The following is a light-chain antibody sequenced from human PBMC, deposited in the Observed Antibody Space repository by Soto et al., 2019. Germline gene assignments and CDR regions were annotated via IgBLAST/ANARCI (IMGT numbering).Light chain of an antibody. CDR1: QSVSSTY. CDR2: GAS. CDR3: QQYGRSSRT. J-gene: IGKJ1*01. Sequence: EIVLTQSPGTLSLSPGERATLSCRASQSVSSTYIAWYQQKPGQAPRLLIYGASSRAAGIPDRFSGSGSGTDFTLSISRLEPEDFAVYYCQQYGRSSRTFGQGTKVDIK. V-gene: IGKV3-20*01.